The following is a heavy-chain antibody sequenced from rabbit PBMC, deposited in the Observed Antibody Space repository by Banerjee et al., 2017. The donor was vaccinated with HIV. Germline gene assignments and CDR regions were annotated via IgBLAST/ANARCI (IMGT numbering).Heavy chain of an antibody. Sequence: QLKESGGGLVQPGGSLKLSCKGSGFDFSNYYMSWVRQAPGKGLEWIGYIDPFFGTTYYANWVNGRFTISNDNAQNTVFLQMTSLTVADTATYFCARDPAYSSGSGSAIPYLRGQGTLVTVS. CDR3: ARDPAYSSGSGSAIPYL. D-gene: IGHD1-1*01. V-gene: IGHV1S7*01. J-gene: IGHJ4*01. CDR2: IDPFFGTT. CDR1: GFDFSNYY.